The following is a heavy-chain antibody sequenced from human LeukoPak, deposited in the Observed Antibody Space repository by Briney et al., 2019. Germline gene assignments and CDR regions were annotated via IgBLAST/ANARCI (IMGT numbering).Heavy chain of an antibody. D-gene: IGHD5-18*01. CDR1: GGSISSYY. V-gene: IGHV4-59*01. CDR2: IYYSGST. J-gene: IGHJ6*04. Sequence: SETLSLTCTVSGGSISSYYWSWIRQPPGKGLEWLGYIYYSGSTNYNPSLKSRVTISVDTSKNQFSLKLSSVTAADTAVYYCARDRSGYSCGDGVLLGYYGMDVWGKGTTVTVSS. CDR3: ARDRSGYSCGDGVLLGYYGMDV.